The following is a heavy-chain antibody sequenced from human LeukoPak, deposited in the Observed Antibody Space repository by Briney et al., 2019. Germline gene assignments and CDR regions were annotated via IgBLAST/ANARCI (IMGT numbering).Heavy chain of an antibody. Sequence: PGGSLRLSCAASGFTFSSYGMHWVRQAPGKGLEWVAFIRYDGSNKYYADSVKGRFTISRDNSKNTLYLQMNSLRAEDTAEYYCAKDQDVVVVAATQIDYWGQGTLVTVSS. J-gene: IGHJ4*02. CDR2: IRYDGSNK. V-gene: IGHV3-30*02. CDR1: GFTFSSYG. D-gene: IGHD2-15*01. CDR3: AKDQDVVVVAATQIDY.